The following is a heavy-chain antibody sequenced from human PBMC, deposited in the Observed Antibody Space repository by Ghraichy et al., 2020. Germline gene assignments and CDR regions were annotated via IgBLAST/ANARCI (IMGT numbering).Heavy chain of an antibody. V-gene: IGHV3-21*01. CDR3: ARGSRAGLDG. J-gene: IGHJ6*04. CDR1: GFSFSNYT. CDR2: IKSRGFYI. Sequence: GGSLRLSCAASGFSFSNYTLNWVRQAPGKGLEWVSPIKSRGFYIHYADSVKGRFTISRDNAKNTLYLQMNSLRAEDTAVYYCARGSRAGLDGWGTGTTVTV.